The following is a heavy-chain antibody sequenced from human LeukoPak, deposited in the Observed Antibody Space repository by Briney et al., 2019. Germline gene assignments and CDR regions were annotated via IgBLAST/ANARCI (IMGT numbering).Heavy chain of an antibody. V-gene: IGHV3-11*01. J-gene: IGHJ4*02. CDR2: ISSSGSTI. CDR3: ARSYCSSTSCYGYFDY. CDR1: GFTFSDYY. D-gene: IGHD2-2*01. Sequence: GGSLRLSCAASGFTFSDYYMSWIRQAPGKGLEWVSYISSSGSTIYYADSVKGRFTISRDNAKNSLYLQMNSLRAEDTAVYYCARSYCSSTSCYGYFDYWGQGTLVTVSS.